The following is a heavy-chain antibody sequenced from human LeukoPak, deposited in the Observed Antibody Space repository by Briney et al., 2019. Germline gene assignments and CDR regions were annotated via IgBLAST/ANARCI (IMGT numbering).Heavy chain of an antibody. D-gene: IGHD3-16*01. V-gene: IGHV4-59*01. CDR3: ARGVMITFGDDAFDI. J-gene: IGHJ3*02. CDR1: GGSISSYY. Sequence: PSETLSLTCTVSGGSISSYYWSWIRQPPGKGLEWIGYIYYSGSTNYNPSLKSRVTISVDTSKNQFSLKLSSVTAADTAVYYCARGVMITFGDDAFDIWGQGTMVTVSS. CDR2: IYYSGST.